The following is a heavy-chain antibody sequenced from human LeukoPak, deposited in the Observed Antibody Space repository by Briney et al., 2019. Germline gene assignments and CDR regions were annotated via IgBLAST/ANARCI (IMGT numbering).Heavy chain of an antibody. CDR2: INHSGST. V-gene: IGHV4-34*01. CDR3: ARVWYSSSWYVLRYFQH. CDR1: GGSFSGYY. J-gene: IGHJ1*01. Sequence: PSETLSLTCAVYGGSFSGYYWSWIRQPPGKGVAWIGEINHSGSTNYNPSLKSRVTISVDTSKNQFSLKLSSVTAADTAVYYCARVWYSSSWYVLRYFQHWGQGTLVTVSS. D-gene: IGHD6-13*01.